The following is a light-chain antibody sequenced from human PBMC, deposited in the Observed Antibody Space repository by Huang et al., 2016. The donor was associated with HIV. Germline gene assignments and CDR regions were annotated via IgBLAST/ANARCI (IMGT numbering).Light chain of an antibody. CDR1: QSINNNY. J-gene: IGKJ2*01. V-gene: IGKV3-20*01. Sequence: EIVLTQSPGPLSLTPGEGATLSCKATQSINNNYLAWFLQKPGQPPRLLSYVASSRATGVPDRFTGGGSGTDFNLTISRLETEDFAMYFCQHYGTSPQTFGQGTKLEIK. CDR3: QHYGTSPQT. CDR2: VAS.